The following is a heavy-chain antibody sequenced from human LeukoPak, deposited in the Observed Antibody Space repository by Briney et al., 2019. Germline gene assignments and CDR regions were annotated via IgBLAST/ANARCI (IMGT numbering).Heavy chain of an antibody. CDR1: GFTFSTSW. CDR2: INSDGSAT. Sequence: PGGSLRLSCAASGFTFSTSWMHWVRHAPGKGLVWVSRINSDGSATNYADSVKGRFTISRDNATNTLYLQINSLRAEDTAVYYCARGAPNNYYDSSPNSWGQGTLVTVSS. D-gene: IGHD3-22*01. J-gene: IGHJ4*02. V-gene: IGHV3-74*01. CDR3: ARGAPNNYYDSSPNS.